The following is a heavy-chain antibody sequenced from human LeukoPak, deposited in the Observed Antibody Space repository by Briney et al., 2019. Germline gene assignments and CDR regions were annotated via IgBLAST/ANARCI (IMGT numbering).Heavy chain of an antibody. CDR2: ISAYNGNT. CDR3: ARAKGRYYYGSGDFDY. CDR1: GYIFTNYD. V-gene: IGHV1-18*01. J-gene: IGHJ4*02. D-gene: IGHD3-10*01. Sequence: ASVKVSCKASGYIFTNYDINWVRQAPGQGLEWMGWISAYNGNTNYAQKLQGRVTMTTDTSTSTAYMELRSLRSDDTAVYYCARAKGRYYYGSGDFDYWGQGTLVTVSS.